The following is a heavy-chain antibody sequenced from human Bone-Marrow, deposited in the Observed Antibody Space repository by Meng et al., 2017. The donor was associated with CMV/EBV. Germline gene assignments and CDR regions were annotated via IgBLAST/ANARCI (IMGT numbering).Heavy chain of an antibody. D-gene: IGHD4-23*01. V-gene: IGHV4-39*07. J-gene: IGHJ4*02. CDR2: IYYSGST. Sequence: GSLRLSCTVSGGSISSSSYYWGWIRQPPGKGLEWIGSIYYSGSTYYNPSLKSRVTISVDTSKNQFSLKLSSVTAADTAVYYCARAGGRVDYWGQGTLVTVSS. CDR3: ARAGGRVDY. CDR1: GGSISSSSYY.